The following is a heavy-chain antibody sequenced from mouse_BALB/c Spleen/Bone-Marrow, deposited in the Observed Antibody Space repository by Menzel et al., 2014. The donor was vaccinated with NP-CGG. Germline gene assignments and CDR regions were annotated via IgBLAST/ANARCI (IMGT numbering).Heavy chain of an antibody. CDR2: IAPGSGST. CDR3: ARGDDYDPFAY. D-gene: IGHD2-4*01. V-gene: IGHV1S41*01. Sequence: DLVKPGASVKLSCKASGYTFTSYWINWIKQRPGQGLEWIGRIAPGSGSTYYNEMFKGKATLTVDTSSSTAYIRLSSLSSEDSAVYFCARGDDYDPFAYWGQGTLVTVSA. CDR1: GYTFTSYW. J-gene: IGHJ3*01.